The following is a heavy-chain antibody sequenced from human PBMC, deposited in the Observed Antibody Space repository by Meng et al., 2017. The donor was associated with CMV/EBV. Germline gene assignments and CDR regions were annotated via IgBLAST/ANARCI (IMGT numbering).Heavy chain of an antibody. CDR2: IYYSGST. CDR1: GGSISSGDYY. J-gene: IGHJ5*02. CDR3: AREVVITSDWFDP. D-gene: IGHD3-22*01. Sequence: VSGGSISSGDYYWSWIRRPPGKGLEWIGYIYYSGSTYYNPSLKSRVTISVDTSKNQFSLKLSSVTAADTAVYYCAREVVITSDWFDPWGQGTLVTVSS. V-gene: IGHV4-30-4*08.